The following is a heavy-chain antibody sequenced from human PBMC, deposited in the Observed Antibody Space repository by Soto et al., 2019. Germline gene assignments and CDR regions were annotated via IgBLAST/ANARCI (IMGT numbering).Heavy chain of an antibody. CDR1: GFTFSTYG. CDR2: MSYDGTKQ. J-gene: IGHJ4*02. CDR3: AKEYGSTWIDH. D-gene: IGHD6-13*01. V-gene: IGHV3-30*18. Sequence: GGSLRRSCAASGFTFSTYGMHWVRQAPGKGLEWVAAMSYDGTKQYYVDSVKGRFTISRDNSRNTLFLQVNSLRDEDTAVYYCAKEYGSTWIDHWGQGTLVTVSS.